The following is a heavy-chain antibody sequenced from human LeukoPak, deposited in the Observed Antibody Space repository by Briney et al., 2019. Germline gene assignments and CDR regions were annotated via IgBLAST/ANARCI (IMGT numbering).Heavy chain of an antibody. CDR1: GFTFSGYA. Sequence: PGGSLRLSCAASGFTFSGYAMSWVRQAPGKGLEWVSAISGSGGSTYYADSVKGRFTISRDNSKNTLYLQMNSLRAEDTAVYYCAKEIGRLLLSWVDYWGQGTLVTVSS. CDR2: ISGSGGST. D-gene: IGHD3-22*01. V-gene: IGHV3-23*01. CDR3: AKEIGRLLLSWVDY. J-gene: IGHJ4*02.